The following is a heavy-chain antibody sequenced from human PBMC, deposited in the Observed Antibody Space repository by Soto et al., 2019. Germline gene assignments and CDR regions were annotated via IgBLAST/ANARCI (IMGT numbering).Heavy chain of an antibody. CDR2: MNPNSGNT. Sequence: ASVKVSCKASGYTFTSYDINWVRQATGQGLEWMGWMNPNSGNTGYAQKFQGRVTITRNTSISTAYMELSSLRSEDTAVYYCARADYYDRSGYLLPCGYWGQGTLVTVSS. J-gene: IGHJ4*02. V-gene: IGHV1-8*01. CDR1: GYTFTSYD. CDR3: ARADYYDRSGYLLPCGY. D-gene: IGHD3-22*01.